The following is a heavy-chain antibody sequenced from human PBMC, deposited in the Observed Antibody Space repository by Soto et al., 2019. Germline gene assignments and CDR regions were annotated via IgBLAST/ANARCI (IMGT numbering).Heavy chain of an antibody. V-gene: IGHV4-30-2*01. CDR1: GGSISRGGYS. CDR2: IYHSGST. J-gene: IGHJ6*02. D-gene: IGHD3-10*01. Sequence: LPLQESGSALVKPSQTLSLTCAISGGSISRGGYSWSWIRQPPGNGLEWIGYIYHSGSTYYNPCLKSRVNISVDRSKNQFSLKLSSVTASDTAVYYCARYMVGGVRSDSGMDVWGQGTTVTVSS. CDR3: ARYMVGGVRSDSGMDV.